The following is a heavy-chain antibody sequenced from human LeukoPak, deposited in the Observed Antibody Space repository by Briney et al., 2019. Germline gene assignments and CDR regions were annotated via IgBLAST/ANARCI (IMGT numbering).Heavy chain of an antibody. J-gene: IGHJ6*03. CDR1: GFTFSSYW. V-gene: IGHV3-7*01. CDR3: ARTRKSYGYANYYYYYMDV. D-gene: IGHD5-18*01. Sequence: QPGGSLRLSCAASGFTFSSYWMSWVRQAPGKGLEWVANIKQDGSEKYYVDSVKGRFTISRDNAKNSLHLQMNSLRAEDTAVYYCARTRKSYGYANYYYYYMDVWGKGTTVTVSS. CDR2: IKQDGSEK.